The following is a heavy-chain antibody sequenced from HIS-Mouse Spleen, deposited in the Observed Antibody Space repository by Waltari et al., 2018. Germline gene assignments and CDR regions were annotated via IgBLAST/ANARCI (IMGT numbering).Heavy chain of an antibody. CDR1: GGSISSSSYY. CDR3: AREIPYSSSWYDWYFDL. V-gene: IGHV4-39*07. Sequence: QLQLQESGPGLVKPSETLSLTCTVSGGSISSSSYYWGWIRQPPGKGLEWIGSIYYSGVTYYNPSLKSRVTISVDTSKNQFSLKLSSVTAADTAVYYCAREIPYSSSWYDWYFDLWGRGTLLTVSS. CDR2: IYYSGVT. D-gene: IGHD6-13*01. J-gene: IGHJ2*01.